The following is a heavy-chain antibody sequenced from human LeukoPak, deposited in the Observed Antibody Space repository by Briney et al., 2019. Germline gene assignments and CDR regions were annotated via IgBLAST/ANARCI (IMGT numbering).Heavy chain of an antibody. Sequence: ASVKASCKASGYTFTSYYMHWVRQAPAQGLEWMGIINPSGADTSHAPKFQGRVTMTWDTSTSTAYMELNSLRSEDTSVYYCAVGATDYWGQGTLVTVSS. J-gene: IGHJ4*02. CDR3: AVGATDY. CDR2: INPSGADT. CDR1: GYTFTSYY. D-gene: IGHD1-26*01. V-gene: IGHV1-46*03.